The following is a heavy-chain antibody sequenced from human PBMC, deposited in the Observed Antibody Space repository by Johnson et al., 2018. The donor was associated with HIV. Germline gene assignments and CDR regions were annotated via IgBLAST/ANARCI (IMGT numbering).Heavy chain of an antibody. Sequence: QVQLVESGGGVVQPGRSLRLSCAASGFTFSSYAMNWVRQAPGKGLEWVTVLYSGGSTYYADSVKGRLTIPRDNSKNTLYLQMNSLRAEDTAVYYCAGSGGYPNDLDIWGQGAMVTVSS. V-gene: IGHV3-NL1*01. D-gene: IGHD6-13*01. CDR1: GFTFSSYA. CDR2: LYSGGST. CDR3: AGSGGYPNDLDI. J-gene: IGHJ3*02.